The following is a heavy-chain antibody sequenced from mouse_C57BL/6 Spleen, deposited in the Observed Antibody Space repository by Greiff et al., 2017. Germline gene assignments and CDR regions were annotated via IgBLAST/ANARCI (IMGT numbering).Heavy chain of an antibody. CDR1: GYTFTSYT. CDR3: ARDLYYGSSYRYFDY. D-gene: IGHD1-1*01. Sequence: QVQLQQSGAELARPGASVKMSCKASGYTFTSYTMHWVKQRPGQGLEWIGYINPSSGYTKYNQKFKDKATLTADKSSSTAYMQLSSLTSEDSAVYYCARDLYYGSSYRYFDYWGQGTTLTVSS. J-gene: IGHJ2*01. V-gene: IGHV1-4*01. CDR2: INPSSGYT.